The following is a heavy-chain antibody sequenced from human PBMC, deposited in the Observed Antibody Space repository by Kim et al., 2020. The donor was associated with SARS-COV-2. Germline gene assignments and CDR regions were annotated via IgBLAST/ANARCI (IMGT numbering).Heavy chain of an antibody. CDR1: GFTFRNYA. Sequence: GGSLRLSCAASGFTFRNYAMSWVRQAPGKGLEWVSVVFAEAGGSKTHYADSLKGRFTISRDNSRNTLYLQMNSLRAEDTAVYYCVKDVKVTSVGDAFDIWGQGTMVTVSS. CDR3: VKDVKVTSVGDAFDI. D-gene: IGHD1-26*01. V-gene: IGHV3-23*03. CDR2: VFAEAGGSKT. J-gene: IGHJ3*02.